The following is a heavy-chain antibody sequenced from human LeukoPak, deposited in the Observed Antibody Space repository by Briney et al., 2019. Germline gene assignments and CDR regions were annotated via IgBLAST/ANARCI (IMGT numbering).Heavy chain of an antibody. Sequence: PGGTLRLSCAASGFTFSSHGMNWVRQAPGKGLEWVANIKQDGSERYYVDSVKGRFTISRDNAKNSLYLQMNSLRAEDTAVYYCARENNQPIRKYYYYYYMDVWGKGTTVTVSS. V-gene: IGHV3-7*01. CDR1: GFTFSSHG. D-gene: IGHD1/OR15-1a*01. CDR2: IKQDGSER. J-gene: IGHJ6*03. CDR3: ARENNQPIRKYYYYYYMDV.